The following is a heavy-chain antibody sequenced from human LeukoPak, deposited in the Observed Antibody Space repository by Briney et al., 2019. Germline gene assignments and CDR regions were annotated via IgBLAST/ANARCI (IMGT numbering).Heavy chain of an antibody. D-gene: IGHD2-15*01. J-gene: IGHJ4*02. V-gene: IGHV3-43*01. CDR1: GLIFDDYT. CDR2: ISRNGAVT. Sequence: GGSLRLSCAASGLIFDDYTMHWVRQAPGKGLEWVSLISRNGAVTKYADSVRGRFTVSRDNSKNSLYLQMNSLRAEDTALYYCAKGAVEYCSGGSCYFDYWGQGTLVTVSS. CDR3: AKGAVEYCSGGSCYFDY.